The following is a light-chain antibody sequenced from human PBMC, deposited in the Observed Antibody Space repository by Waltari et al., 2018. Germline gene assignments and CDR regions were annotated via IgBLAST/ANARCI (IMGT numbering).Light chain of an antibody. J-gene: IGKJ3*01. CDR3: QERSNWVFT. Sequence: EIVFTQSRATLPLYPGERATLSCRASQSVTNYLAWYQQKPGQAPRLLIYDASNRATGIPARFSGSGSGTDFTLTISSLEPEDFAVYYCQERSNWVFTFGPGTKVDI. CDR1: QSVTNY. V-gene: IGKV3-11*01. CDR2: DAS.